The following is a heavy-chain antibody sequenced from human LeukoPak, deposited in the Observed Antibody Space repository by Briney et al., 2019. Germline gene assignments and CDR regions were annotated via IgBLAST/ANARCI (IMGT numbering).Heavy chain of an antibody. CDR1: GFTFSSYW. CDR3: ARPELPGWSVLFDF. J-gene: IGHJ4*02. V-gene: IGHV3-7*01. CDR2: IDQDGSEK. Sequence: GGSLRLSCAASGFTFSSYWMSWVRQAPGKGLEWVANIDQDGSEKYYAESVKGRFTISRDNAKNSLYLQINSLRADDTAVYYCARPELPGWSVLFDFWGQATLVTVSS. D-gene: IGHD2-15*01.